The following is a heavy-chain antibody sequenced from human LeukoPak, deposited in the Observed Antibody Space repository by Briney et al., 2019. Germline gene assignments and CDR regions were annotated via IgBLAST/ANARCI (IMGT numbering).Heavy chain of an antibody. Sequence: PGGSLRLSCAASGFSLSDYWMTWVRQAPGKGLERVANINQDGSVKYYADSVKGRFTISRDNAKNSLYLQMNSLRAEDTAIYYCVRGDRYFFDFWGQGTLVTVSS. CDR3: VRGDRYFFDF. CDR1: GFSLSDYW. V-gene: IGHV3-7*01. J-gene: IGHJ4*02. CDR2: INQDGSVK.